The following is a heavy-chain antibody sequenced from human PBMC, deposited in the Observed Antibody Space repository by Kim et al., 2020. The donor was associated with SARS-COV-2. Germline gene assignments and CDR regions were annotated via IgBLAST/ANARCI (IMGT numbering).Heavy chain of an antibody. CDR3: AKDEKQWPGRVGATQYYFDY. V-gene: IGHV3-23*01. CDR2: VSSSGGSK. D-gene: IGHD1-26*01. J-gene: IGHJ4*02. Sequence: GGSLRLSCAASGFTFSSYVMSWVRQAPGKGLEWVSSVSSSGGSKYYADSVRGRFTVSRDILKSTLYLQMNSLRADDTAVYYCAKDEKQWPGRVGATQYYFDYWGQGTLVTVSS. CDR1: GFTFSSYV.